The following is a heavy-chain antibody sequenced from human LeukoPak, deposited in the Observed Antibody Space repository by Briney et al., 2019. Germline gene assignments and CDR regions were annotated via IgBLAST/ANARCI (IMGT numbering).Heavy chain of an antibody. CDR1: GFTFSCYH. V-gene: IGHV3-7*01. Sequence: PGGSLRLSCAASGFTFSCYHMRWVRQAPGKGLEWVANIKQVGSENYYVDSVKGRFTFSRDSAKNSLYLQMNSLRAEDTALYYCARAGDVKGGDDNWFDYWGQGTLVTVSS. CDR3: ARAGDVKGGDDNWFDY. D-gene: IGHD2-21*01. J-gene: IGHJ5*01. CDR2: IKQVGSEN.